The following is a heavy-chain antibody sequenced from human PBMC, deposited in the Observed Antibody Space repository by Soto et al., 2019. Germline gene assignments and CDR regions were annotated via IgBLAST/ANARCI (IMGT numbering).Heavy chain of an antibody. Sequence: SVKVSCKASGFTFTSSAVQWVRQARGQRLEWIGWIVVGSGNTNYAQKFQERVTITRDMSTSTAYMELSSLRSEDTAVYYCHSGVLRFLDPGAFDIWGQGTMVAVSS. V-gene: IGHV1-58*01. CDR2: IVVGSGNT. CDR3: HSGVLRFLDPGAFDI. D-gene: IGHD3-3*01. CDR1: GFTFTSSA. J-gene: IGHJ3*02.